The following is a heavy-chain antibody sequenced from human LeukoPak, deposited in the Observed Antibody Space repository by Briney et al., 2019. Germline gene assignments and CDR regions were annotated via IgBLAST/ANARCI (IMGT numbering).Heavy chain of an antibody. Sequence: ASVKVSCKASGYTFTSYGIGWVRQAPGQGLEWMGWISAYNGNTNYAQKLQGRVTMTTDTSTSTAYMELRSLRSDDTAVYYCARVYYDFWTYYYGMDVWGQGTTVTVSS. CDR1: GYTFTSYG. D-gene: IGHD3-3*01. V-gene: IGHV1-18*01. J-gene: IGHJ6*02. CDR3: ARVYYDFWTYYYGMDV. CDR2: ISAYNGNT.